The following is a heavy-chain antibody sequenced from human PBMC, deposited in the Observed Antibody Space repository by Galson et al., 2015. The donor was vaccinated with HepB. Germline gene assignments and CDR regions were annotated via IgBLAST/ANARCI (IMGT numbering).Heavy chain of an antibody. Sequence: SLRLSCAASGFTFSSYAMHWVRQAPGKGLEWVAVIPYDGSNKYYADSVKGRFTIARDNSKNTLYLQMNSLRAEDTAVYYCAREDVLKLDTATEGGCYFDCGGQGTLVSVSS. CDR2: IPYDGSNK. D-gene: IGHD5-18*01. V-gene: IGHV3-30-3*01. CDR3: AREDVLKLDTATEGGCYFDC. J-gene: IGHJ4*02. CDR1: GFTFSSYA.